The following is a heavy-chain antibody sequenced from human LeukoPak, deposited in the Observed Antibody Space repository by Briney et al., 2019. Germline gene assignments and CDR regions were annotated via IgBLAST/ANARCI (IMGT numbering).Heavy chain of an antibody. CDR3: ARDLGTIYYYYGMDV. Sequence: PGGSLRLSCAASGFTFSSYAMSWIRQPPGKGLEWIGEINHSGSTNYNPSLKSRVTMSVDTSKNQFSLKLSSVTAADTAVYYCARDLGTIYYYYGMDVWGQGTTVTVSS. V-gene: IGHV4-34*01. J-gene: IGHJ6*02. CDR1: GFTFSSYA. D-gene: IGHD7-27*01. CDR2: INHSGST.